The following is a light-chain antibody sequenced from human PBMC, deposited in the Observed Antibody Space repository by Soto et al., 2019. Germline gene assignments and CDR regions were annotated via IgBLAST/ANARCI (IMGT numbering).Light chain of an antibody. Sequence: DIQLSQSPSSLSASVGDRVTITCRASQTILTYLNWYQHKAGTAPKLLIYSSSTLQSGVPARFSGSGSGTAFTLTITSLQHEDFATYYCQQSYNPPVTFGQGTKVEI. CDR2: SSS. CDR1: QTILTY. J-gene: IGKJ2*01. V-gene: IGKV1-39*01. CDR3: QQSYNPPVT.